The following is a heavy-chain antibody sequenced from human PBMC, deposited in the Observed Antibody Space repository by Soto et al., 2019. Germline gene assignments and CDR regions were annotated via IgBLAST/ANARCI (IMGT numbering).Heavy chain of an antibody. Sequence: PGGSLRLSCAASGFTFSAYSMSWVRQAPGKGLEWVSSITSGSDYIYYADSLKGRFTISRDNAKNSLYLQMHSLRAEDTAFYYCARLDGYTYPNDYWGQGPLVTVYS. J-gene: IGHJ4*02. CDR3: ARLDGYTYPNDY. CDR2: ITSGSDYI. D-gene: IGHD5-12*01. V-gene: IGHV3-21*01. CDR1: GFTFSAYS.